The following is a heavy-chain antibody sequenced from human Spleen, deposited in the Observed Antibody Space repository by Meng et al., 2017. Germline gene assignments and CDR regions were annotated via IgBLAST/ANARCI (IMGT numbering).Heavy chain of an antibody. CDR2: INTNTGNP. D-gene: IGHD1-26*01. CDR1: GYTFTDFA. J-gene: IGHJ6*02. V-gene: IGHV7-4-1*02. Sequence: ASVKVSCKASGYTFTDFALNWVRQAPGQGLEWMGWINTNTGNPTYAHAFTGRFVFSLDASVSTAYLQISCLKAEDTALYYCAKGTRRRGWDLLNGNYYHALDVWGQGTTVTVSS. CDR3: AKGTRRRGWDLLNGNYYHALDV.